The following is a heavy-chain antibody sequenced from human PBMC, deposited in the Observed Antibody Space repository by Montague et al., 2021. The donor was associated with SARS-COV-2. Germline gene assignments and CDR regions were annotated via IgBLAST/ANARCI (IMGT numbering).Heavy chain of an antibody. V-gene: IGHV4-59*01. J-gene: IGHJ6*02. CDR1: GGSISSYY. Sequence: SETLSLTCTVSGGSISSYYWSWIRQPPGKGLEWIGYIYYSGSTNXNPSLKSRVTISVDMSKNQFSLKLSSVTAADTAVYYCARVFPRWLQFDPYFDHWGQGTLVTVSSGMDVWGQGTTVTVSS. D-gene: IGHD5-24*01. CDR2: IYYSGST. CDR3: ARVFPRWLQFDPYFDHWGQGTLVTVSSGMDV.